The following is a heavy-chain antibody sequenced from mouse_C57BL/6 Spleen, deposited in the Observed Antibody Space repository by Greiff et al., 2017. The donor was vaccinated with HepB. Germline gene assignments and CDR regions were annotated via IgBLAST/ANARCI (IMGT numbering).Heavy chain of an antibody. Sequence: EVKVEESGGGLVQPGGSLSLSCAASGFTFTDYYMSWVRQPPGKALEWLGFIRNKANGYTTEYSASVKGRFTISRDNSQSILYLQMNALRAEDSATYYCARYILLGDAMDYWGQGTSVTVSS. J-gene: IGHJ4*01. V-gene: IGHV7-3*01. CDR1: GFTFTDYY. CDR2: IRNKANGYTT. CDR3: ARYILLGDAMDY. D-gene: IGHD2-10*01.